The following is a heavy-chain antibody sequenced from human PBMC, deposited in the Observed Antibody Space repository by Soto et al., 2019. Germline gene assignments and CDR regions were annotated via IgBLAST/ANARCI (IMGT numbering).Heavy chain of an antibody. J-gene: IGHJ2*01. CDR2: ISGSGIST. Sequence: DVQLLESGGGLVQPGGSLRLSCAASGFTFRSYAMSWVRQAPGKGLEWVSGISGSGISTHYPDSVKGRFTVSRDNSKNTLYLQMHSLRAEDTAVYNCAKEPVGPDWYFDLWGRGTLVTVSS. V-gene: IGHV3-23*01. CDR3: AKEPVGPDWYFDL. CDR1: GFTFRSYA.